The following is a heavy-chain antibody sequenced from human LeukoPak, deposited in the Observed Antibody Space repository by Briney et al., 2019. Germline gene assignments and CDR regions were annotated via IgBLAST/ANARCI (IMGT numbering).Heavy chain of an antibody. CDR3: ARGSIVGATFDYFDY. Sequence: ASVKVSCKASGYTFTGYYIHWVRQAPRQGLEWMGWINPNSGGTNYAQKFQGRVTMTRDTSISTAYMDLSRLRSDDTAVYYCARGSIVGATFDYFDYWGQGTLVTVSS. D-gene: IGHD1-26*01. CDR2: INPNSGGT. CDR1: GYTFTGYY. V-gene: IGHV1-2*02. J-gene: IGHJ4*02.